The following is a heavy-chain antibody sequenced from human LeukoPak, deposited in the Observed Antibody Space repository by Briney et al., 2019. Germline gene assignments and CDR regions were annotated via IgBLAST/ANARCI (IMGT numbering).Heavy chain of an antibody. CDR2: IYPGDSDT. D-gene: IGHD2-2*01. CDR3: ARLRHCSSTSCLNWFDP. V-gene: IGHV5-51*01. Sequence: GESLKISCKGSGYSFTSYWIGWVRQMPGEGLEWMGIIYPGDSDTRYSPSFQGQVTISADKSISTAYLQWSSLKASDTAMYYCARLRHCSSTSCLNWFDPWGQGTLVTVSS. J-gene: IGHJ5*02. CDR1: GYSFTSYW.